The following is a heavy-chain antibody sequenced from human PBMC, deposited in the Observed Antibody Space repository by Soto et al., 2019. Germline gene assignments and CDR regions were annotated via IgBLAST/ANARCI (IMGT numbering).Heavy chain of an antibody. CDR3: AREGYSDTYSHYQTLDV. V-gene: IGHV4-4*07. Sequence: PSETLSLTCTVSGGSISNYYWTWIRQPAGKGLEWIGRMYTSGSTNYNPSLKSRVTMSVDTSKNQFSLNLRSVTAADTAVYYCAREGYSDTYSHYQTLDVWGQGTTVTVSS. J-gene: IGHJ6*02. D-gene: IGHD4-17*01. CDR1: GGSISNYY. CDR2: MYTSGST.